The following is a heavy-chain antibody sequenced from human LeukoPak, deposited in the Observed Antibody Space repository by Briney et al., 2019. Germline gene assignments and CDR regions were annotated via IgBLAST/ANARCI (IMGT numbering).Heavy chain of an antibody. V-gene: IGHV6-1*01. J-gene: IGHJ3*02. Sequence: SQTLSLTCAISGDSVSSNSAAWNWIRQSPSRGLEWLGRTYYRSKWYNDYAVSVKSGISVNPDTSKNQFSLQLNSVPPEDTAVYYCARVFYSGSPTYDAFDIWGQGTMVTVSS. CDR1: GDSVSSNSAA. CDR2: TYYRSKWYN. D-gene: IGHD1-26*01. CDR3: ARVFYSGSPTYDAFDI.